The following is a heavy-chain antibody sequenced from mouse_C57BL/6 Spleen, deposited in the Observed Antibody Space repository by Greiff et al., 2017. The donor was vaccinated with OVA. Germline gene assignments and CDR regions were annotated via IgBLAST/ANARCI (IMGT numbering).Heavy chain of an antibody. CDR1: GYAFSSYW. V-gene: IGHV1-80*01. Sequence: QVQLKESGAELVKPGASVKISCKASGYAFSSYWMNWVKQRHGKGLEWIGQIYPGDGDTNYNGKFKGTATLTADKSSSTAYMQLSSLTSEDSAVYFCARWGDYYGGDFDYWGQGTTLTVSS. J-gene: IGHJ2*01. CDR3: ARWGDYYGGDFDY. CDR2: IYPGDGDT. D-gene: IGHD1-1*01.